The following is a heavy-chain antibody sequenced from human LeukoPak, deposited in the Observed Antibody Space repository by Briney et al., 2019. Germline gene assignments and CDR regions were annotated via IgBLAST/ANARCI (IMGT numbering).Heavy chain of an antibody. J-gene: IGHJ4*02. V-gene: IGHV3-21*01. CDR2: ISSSSSYI. CDR3: ARDRGTYDSSGYYDY. CDR1: GFTFSSCS. D-gene: IGHD3-22*01. Sequence: GGSLRLSCAASGFTFSSCSINWVRQAPGKGLEWVSSISSSSSYIYYADSVKGRFTISRDNAKNSLYLQMNSLRAEDTAVYYCARDRGTYDSSGYYDYWGQGTLVTVSS.